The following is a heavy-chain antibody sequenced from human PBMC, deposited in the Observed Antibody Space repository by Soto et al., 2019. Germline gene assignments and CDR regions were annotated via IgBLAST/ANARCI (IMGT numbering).Heavy chain of an antibody. CDR2: VSSSSSYI. J-gene: IGHJ3*02. D-gene: IGHD3-22*01. Sequence: EMQLVESGGGLVKPGGSLRLSCAGTGFTFSSYSMNWVRQAPGKGLEWVSCVSSSSSYIFYADSVKGRFTISRDNAKDSLHLRMNSLRAEATAVYYCARGGGYYDTSGYNRDTFDMWGQGTMVTVSS. CDR3: ARGGGYYDTSGYNRDTFDM. CDR1: GFTFSSYS. V-gene: IGHV3-21*01.